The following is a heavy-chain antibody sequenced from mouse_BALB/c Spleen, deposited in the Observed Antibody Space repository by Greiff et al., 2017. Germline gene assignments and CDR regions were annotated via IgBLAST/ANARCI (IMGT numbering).Heavy chain of an antibody. Sequence: QVQLQQSGAELARPGASVKLSCKASGYTFTSYWMQWVKQRPGQGLEWIGAIYPGDGDTRYTQKFKGKATLTADKSSSTAYMQLSSLASEDSAVYYCAREDVTFDYWGQGTTLTVSS. V-gene: IGHV1-87*01. J-gene: IGHJ2*01. D-gene: IGHD2-13*01. CDR3: AREDVTFDY. CDR2: IYPGDGDT. CDR1: GYTFTSYW.